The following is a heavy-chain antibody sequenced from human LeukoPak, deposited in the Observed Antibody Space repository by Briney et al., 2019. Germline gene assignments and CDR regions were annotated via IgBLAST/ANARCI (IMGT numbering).Heavy chain of an antibody. CDR3: AKGSSGYCGPYFFDY. Sequence: GASLRLSCAASGFTFSSYAMSWVRQAPGKGLEGVSAISGSGGSIHYAASVKGPFTISRDNSKNTLYLQMNSLRAEDTAVYYCAKGSSGYCGPYFFDYWGQGTLVTVSS. CDR1: GFTFSSYA. V-gene: IGHV3-23*01. D-gene: IGHD3-22*01. CDR2: ISGSGGSI. J-gene: IGHJ4*02.